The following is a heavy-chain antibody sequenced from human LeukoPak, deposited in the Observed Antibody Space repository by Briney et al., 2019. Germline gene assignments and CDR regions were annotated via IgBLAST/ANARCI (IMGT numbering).Heavy chain of an antibody. Sequence: PGGSLRLSCAASGFTFSSHAMSWVRQAPGKGLEWVSGIRGSGVSTYYADSVSGRFTTSRDNSKNTLYLQMNSLRAEDTAVYYCASPDYYGSGSYYAVYYYGMDVWGQGTTVTVSS. J-gene: IGHJ6*02. CDR2: IRGSGVST. CDR3: ASPDYYGSGSYYAVYYYGMDV. CDR1: GFTFSSHA. D-gene: IGHD3-10*01. V-gene: IGHV3-23*01.